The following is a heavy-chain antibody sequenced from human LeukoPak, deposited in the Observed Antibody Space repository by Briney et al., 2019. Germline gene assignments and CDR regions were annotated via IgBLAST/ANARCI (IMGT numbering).Heavy chain of an antibody. D-gene: IGHD3-22*01. CDR1: GITLSNYG. J-gene: IGHJ4*02. CDR3: AKRGVVIRVILVAFHKEAYYFDS. CDR2: ISDSGGRT. V-gene: IGHV3-23*01. Sequence: PGGSLRLSCAVSGITLSNYGMSWVRQAPGKGLEWVAGISDSGGRTNYADSVKGRSTISRDNPKNTLYLQMNSLGAEDTAVYFCAKRGVVIRVILVAFHKEAYYFDSWGQGALVTVSS.